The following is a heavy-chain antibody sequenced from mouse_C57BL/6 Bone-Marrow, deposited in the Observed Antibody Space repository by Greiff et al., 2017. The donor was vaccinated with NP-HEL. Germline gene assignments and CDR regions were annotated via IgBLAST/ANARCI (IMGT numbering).Heavy chain of an antibody. Sequence: DAGGGLVQPKGSLKLSCAASGFTFNTYAMHWVRQAPGKGLEWVARIRSKSSNYATYYADSVKDRFTISRDDSQSMLYLQMNNLKTEDTAMYYCVRDRYYYGSYWYFDVWGTGTTVTVSS. CDR2: IRSKSSNYAT. CDR3: VRDRYYYGSYWYFDV. J-gene: IGHJ1*03. CDR1: GFTFNTYA. V-gene: IGHV10-3*01. D-gene: IGHD1-1*01.